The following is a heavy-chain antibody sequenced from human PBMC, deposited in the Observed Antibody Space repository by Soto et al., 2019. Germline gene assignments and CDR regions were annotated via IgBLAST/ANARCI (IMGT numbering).Heavy chain of an antibody. CDR2: ISGSGSTI. D-gene: IGHD3-22*01. Sequence: GGSLRLSCAASGFTFSSYAVSWVRQAPGKGPEWISSISGSGSTIYYADSVKGRFTISRDNSKNTLYLQMSSLRAEDTAVYYCAKVFYYYDSSGYYYFDYRGQGTLVTVSS. V-gene: IGHV3-23*01. CDR3: AKVFYYYDSSGYYYFDY. J-gene: IGHJ4*02. CDR1: GFTFSSYA.